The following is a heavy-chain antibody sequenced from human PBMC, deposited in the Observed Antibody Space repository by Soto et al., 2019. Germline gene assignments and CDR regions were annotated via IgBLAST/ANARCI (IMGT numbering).Heavy chain of an antibody. CDR2: TNPNSGGT. Sequence: QVQLVQSGAEVKKPGASVKVSCKASGYTFTGYYMHWVRQAPGQGLAWMGGTNPNSGGTNHAQKLQGRVTMPRDTSISTACRERSRRRSDDTAVYYGARVIVGAPPDDGGQGTLVTVSS. J-gene: IGHJ4*02. V-gene: IGHV1-2*02. D-gene: IGHD1-26*01. CDR3: ARVIVGAPPDD. CDR1: GYTFTGYY.